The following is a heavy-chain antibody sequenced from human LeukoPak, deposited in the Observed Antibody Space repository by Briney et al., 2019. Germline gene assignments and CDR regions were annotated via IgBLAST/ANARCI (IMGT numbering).Heavy chain of an antibody. J-gene: IGHJ4*02. Sequence: PGRSLRLSCVTSGFTFGDYTMHWVRQVPGKGLEWLSGITWDGGNIAYADSVKGRFTISRDNAKSSLYLQMNSLRAEDTAVYYCATNDFWSDFDYWGQGTLVTVSS. D-gene: IGHD3-3*01. CDR1: GFTFGDYT. CDR2: ITWDGGNI. CDR3: ATNDFWSDFDY. V-gene: IGHV3-9*01.